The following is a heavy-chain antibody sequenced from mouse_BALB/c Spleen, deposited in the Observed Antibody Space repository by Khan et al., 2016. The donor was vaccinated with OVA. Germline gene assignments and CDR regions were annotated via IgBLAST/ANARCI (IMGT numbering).Heavy chain of an antibody. CDR1: GYSFTLYY. CDR2: INPNTDNI. Sequence: VQLQQSGPDLVTPGTSVKISCKASGYSFTLYYMSWVKQSHEKSLEWIGRINPNTDNINYNQEFKGKAILTVDKSSTTAYMELRSLTSEDSAVYFCARGYDFFASWGQGTLVTVSP. V-gene: IGHV1-26*01. D-gene: IGHD2-14*01. CDR3: ARGYDFFAS. J-gene: IGHJ3*01.